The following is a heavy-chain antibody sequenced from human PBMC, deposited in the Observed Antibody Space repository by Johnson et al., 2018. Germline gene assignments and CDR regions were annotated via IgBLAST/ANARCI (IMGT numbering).Heavy chain of an antibody. CDR3: ARLNYYYDSSGEDNAFDI. CDR1: GFTFSSYW. Sequence: VQLVQSGGGLVQPGGSLRLSCAASGFTFSSYWMHWVRQAPGKGLVWVSRVNSDGSSTTYADSVKGRFTISRENAKNTLYLQMTRLRAEDPAVYYRARLNYYYDSSGEDNAFDIWGQGTMVTVSS. V-gene: IGHV3-74*02. CDR2: VNSDGSST. D-gene: IGHD3-22*01. J-gene: IGHJ3*02.